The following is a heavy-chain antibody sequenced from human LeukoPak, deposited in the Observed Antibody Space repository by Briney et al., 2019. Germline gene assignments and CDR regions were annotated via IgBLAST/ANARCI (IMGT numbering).Heavy chain of an antibody. CDR3: ARGGQRFTSSWGDFDY. D-gene: IGHD2-2*01. CDR1: GYTFTTYD. CDR2: MNPNSGNT. V-gene: IGHV1-8*03. J-gene: IGHJ4*02. Sequence: GASVRVSCKASGYTFTTYDINWVRQATGQGLEWMAWMNPNSGNTGYAQRFQGRVSITTSTSISTAYMELSSLRSEDTAVYYCARGGQRFTSSWGDFDYWGQGTLVTVSS.